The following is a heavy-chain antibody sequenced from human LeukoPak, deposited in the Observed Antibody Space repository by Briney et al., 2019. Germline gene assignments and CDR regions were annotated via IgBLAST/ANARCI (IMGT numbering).Heavy chain of an antibody. CDR3: ARHTSYNWNYGLFI. CDR2: IYYSGST. Sequence: SETLSLTCTVSGGSISSYYWSWIRQPPGKGLEWIGYIYYSGSTNYNPSLKSRVTISVDTSKNQFSLKLSSVTAADTAVYYCARHTSYNWNYGLFIWGQGTLVTVSS. CDR1: GGSISSYY. D-gene: IGHD1-7*01. J-gene: IGHJ4*02. V-gene: IGHV4-59*08.